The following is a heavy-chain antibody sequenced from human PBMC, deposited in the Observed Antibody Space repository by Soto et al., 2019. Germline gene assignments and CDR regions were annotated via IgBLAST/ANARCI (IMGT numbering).Heavy chain of an antibody. Sequence: QVQLVQSGAEVKKPGASVKVSCKASGYTFTGYYMHWVRQAPGQGLEWMGWINPNSGGTNYAQKFQGRVTITADKSTSTAYMELSSLRSEDTAVYYCASAPGYYGSGKVWFDPWGQGTLVTVSS. CDR2: INPNSGGT. V-gene: IGHV1-2*02. CDR1: GYTFTGYY. CDR3: ASAPGYYGSGKVWFDP. J-gene: IGHJ5*02. D-gene: IGHD3-10*01.